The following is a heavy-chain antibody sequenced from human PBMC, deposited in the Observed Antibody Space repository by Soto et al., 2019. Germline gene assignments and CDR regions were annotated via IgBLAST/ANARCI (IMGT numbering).Heavy chain of an antibody. CDR2: IISSGDYM. CDR1: QFAFSTYT. CDR3: ARLMGGISSGKRVAFDY. J-gene: IGHJ4*02. Sequence: EVQLVESGGGLVKPGGSLRLSCAASQFAFSTYTMIWVRQAPGKGLEWVSYIISSGDYMYYADSARGRFTISRDNSKNSLYLQMSSLRAEDTAVYFCARLMGGISSGKRVAFDYWGQGTLVTVSS. V-gene: IGHV3-21*01. D-gene: IGHD6-6*01.